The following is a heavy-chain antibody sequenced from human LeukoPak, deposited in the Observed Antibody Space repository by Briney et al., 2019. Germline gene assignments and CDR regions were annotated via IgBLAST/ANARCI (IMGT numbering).Heavy chain of an antibody. V-gene: IGHV4-34*01. Sequence: SETLSLTRAVYCGSFSGYYWSWIRQPPGKGLEWIVEINHSGSTHYNPSLKSRATITVDTSKTQFSLTVSSVTAADTAVYYCARLRPPLYYYSSIDDAFDIWGQGTMVTVSS. CDR2: INHSGST. D-gene: IGHD3-22*01. CDR3: ARLRPPLYYYSSIDDAFDI. J-gene: IGHJ3*02. CDR1: CGSFSGYY.